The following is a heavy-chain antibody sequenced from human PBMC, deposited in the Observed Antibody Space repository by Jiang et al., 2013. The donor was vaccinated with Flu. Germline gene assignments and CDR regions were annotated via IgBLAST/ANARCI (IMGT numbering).Heavy chain of an antibody. CDR1: GGSISSYY. V-gene: IGHV4-59*01. CDR2: IYYSGST. J-gene: IGHJ6*01. CDR3: ARHYGDAYYGMDV. Sequence: LLKPSETLSLTCTVSGGSISSYYWSWIRQPPGKGLEWIGYIYYSGSTNYNPSLKSRVTISVDTSKNQFSLKLSSVTAADTAVYYCARHYGDAYYGMDVWGPRDHGHRLL. D-gene: IGHD4/OR15-4a*01.